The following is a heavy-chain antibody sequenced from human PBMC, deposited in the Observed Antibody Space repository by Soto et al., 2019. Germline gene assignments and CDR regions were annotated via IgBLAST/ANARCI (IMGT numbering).Heavy chain of an antibody. V-gene: IGHV3-53*01. CDR1: GFTVSNNY. CDR2: IYSGGYT. Sequence: EVQLVESGGGLIQPGGSLRLSCAVSGFTVSNNYMSWVRQAPGKGLEGVSVIYSGGYTAYGDSVKGRFTISRDNSKKPLNFQNKAPGAGATAVYFWAAGPGGGGYWGQGTLVTVSS. J-gene: IGHJ4*02. CDR3: AAGPGGGGY. D-gene: IGHD3-10*01.